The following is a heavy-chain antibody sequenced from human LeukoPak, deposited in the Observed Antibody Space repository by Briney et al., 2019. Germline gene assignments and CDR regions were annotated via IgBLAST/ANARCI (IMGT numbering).Heavy chain of an antibody. CDR1: GFTFDDYG. J-gene: IGHJ4*02. Sequence: GGSLRLSCAASGFTFDDYGMSWVRQVPGKGLEWVSGINWNGDKTGYADSVKGRFTISRDNAKNSMYLQMNSLRAEDTALYYCARGNMDIVATAPDYWGQGTLVTVSS. CDR3: ARGNMDIVATAPDY. D-gene: IGHD5-12*01. CDR2: INWNGDKT. V-gene: IGHV3-20*04.